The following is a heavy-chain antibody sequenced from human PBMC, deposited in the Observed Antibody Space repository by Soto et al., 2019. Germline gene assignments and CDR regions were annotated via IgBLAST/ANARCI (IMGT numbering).Heavy chain of an antibody. CDR2: IVVGSGNT. D-gene: IGHD3-3*01. Sequence: SVKVSCKASGFTFTSSAVQWVRQARGQRLEWIGWIVVGSGNTNYAQKFQERVTITRDMSTSTAYMELSSLRFEDTAVYYCAAGLRFLEWLFPNFDYWGQGTLVTVSS. V-gene: IGHV1-58*01. CDR3: AAGLRFLEWLFPNFDY. J-gene: IGHJ4*02. CDR1: GFTFTSSA.